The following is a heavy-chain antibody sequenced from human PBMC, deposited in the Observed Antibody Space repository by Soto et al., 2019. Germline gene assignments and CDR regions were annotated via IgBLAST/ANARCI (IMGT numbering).Heavy chain of an antibody. CDR1: GYTLTELS. J-gene: IGHJ3*02. CDR3: ARAYASTEFPDAFDI. V-gene: IGHV1-3*01. CDR2: INAGNGNT. D-gene: IGHD3-10*01. Sequence: GASVKVSCKVSGYTLTELSMHWVRQAPGKGLEWMGWINAGNGNTKYSQKFQGRVTITRDTSASTAYMELSSLRSEDTAVYYCARAYASTEFPDAFDIWGQGTMVTVSS.